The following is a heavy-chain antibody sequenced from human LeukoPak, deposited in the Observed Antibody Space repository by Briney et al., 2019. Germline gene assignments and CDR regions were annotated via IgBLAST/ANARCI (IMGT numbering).Heavy chain of an antibody. CDR2: ISSSGSTP. D-gene: IGHD6-19*01. CDR1: GFTFSSYE. Sequence: GGSLRLSCAASGFTFSSYEMNWIRQAPGEGLEWVSYISSSGSTPYYADSVKGRFTVSRDNAKNSLYLQMNSLRAEDTAVYYCVRGSNDWSGMDVWGQGTTVTVSS. J-gene: IGHJ6*02. CDR3: VRGSNDWSGMDV. V-gene: IGHV3-48*03.